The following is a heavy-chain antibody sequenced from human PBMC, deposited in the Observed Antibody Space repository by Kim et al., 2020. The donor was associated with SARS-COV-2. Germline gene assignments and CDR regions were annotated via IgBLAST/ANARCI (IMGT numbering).Heavy chain of an antibody. V-gene: IGHV3-21*04. CDR2: ISSSSSYI. CDR1: GFTFSSYS. Sequence: GGSLRLSCAASGFTFSSYSMNWVRQAPGKGLEWVSSISSSSSYIYYADSVKGRFTISRDNAKNSLYLQMNSLRAEDTAVYYCARDQMAPKAAGTWYYYYGMGVWGQGATVTVSS. D-gene: IGHD6-13*01. CDR3: ARDQMAPKAAGTWYYYYGMGV. J-gene: IGHJ6*02.